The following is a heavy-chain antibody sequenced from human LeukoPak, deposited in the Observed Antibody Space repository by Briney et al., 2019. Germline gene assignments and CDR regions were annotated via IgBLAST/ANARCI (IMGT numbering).Heavy chain of an antibody. CDR2: INPSGGST. CDR3: ARESHSDSSGWQGGPNYFDY. V-gene: IGHV1-46*01. D-gene: IGHD6-19*01. CDR1: GYTFTDYY. Sequence: GASVKVSCKASGYTFTDYYMHWVRQAPGQGLEWMGIINPSGGSTSYAQKFQGRVTMTRDMSTSTVYMELSSLRSEDTAVYYCARESHSDSSGWQGGPNYFDYWGQGTPVTVSS. J-gene: IGHJ4*02.